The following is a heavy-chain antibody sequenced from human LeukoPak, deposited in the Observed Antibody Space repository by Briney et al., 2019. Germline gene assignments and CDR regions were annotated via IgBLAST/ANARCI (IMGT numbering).Heavy chain of an antibody. CDR3: ARGYYDSSGYSNWFDP. CDR1: GYTFTGYY. CDR2: INPNSGGT. Sequence: ASVKVSCKASGYTFTGYYMHWVRQAPGQGLEWMGWINPNSGGTNYAQKFQGRVTMTRDTSISTAYMELSRLRPDDTAVYYCARGYYDSSGYSNWFDPWGQGTLVTVSS. J-gene: IGHJ5*02. V-gene: IGHV1-2*02. D-gene: IGHD3-22*01.